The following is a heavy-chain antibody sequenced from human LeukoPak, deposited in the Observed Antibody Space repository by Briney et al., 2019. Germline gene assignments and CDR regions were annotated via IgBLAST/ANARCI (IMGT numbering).Heavy chain of an antibody. D-gene: IGHD3-10*01. V-gene: IGHV1-18*01. CDR2: IRAYNDYT. CDR3: ARDRTRGPGSYYPNWFDP. CDR1: GYTFTSYG. J-gene: IGHJ5*02. Sequence: ASVKVSCKASGYTFTSYGISWVRQAPGQGLEWMGCIRAYNDYTSYAQNFQGRVTMTTDTSTSTAYMELRSLRSDDTAVYYCARDRTRGPGSYYPNWFDPWGQGTLVTVSS.